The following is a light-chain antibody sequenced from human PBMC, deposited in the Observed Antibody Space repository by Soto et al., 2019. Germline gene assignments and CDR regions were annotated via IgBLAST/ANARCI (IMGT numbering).Light chain of an antibody. Sequence: DIQMTQSPSTLSGSVGDRVTITCRASQGISSYLAWYQQKPGKAPKLLIYAASTLQSGVPSRFSGSGSGTDFTLTISCLQSEDFATYYCQQYYSYPITFGQGTRLEIK. V-gene: IGKV1-9*01. CDR1: QGISSY. CDR3: QQYYSYPIT. J-gene: IGKJ5*01. CDR2: AAS.